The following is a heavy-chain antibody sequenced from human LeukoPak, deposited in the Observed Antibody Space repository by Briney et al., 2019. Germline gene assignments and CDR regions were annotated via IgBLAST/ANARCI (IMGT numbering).Heavy chain of an antibody. CDR2: INSDGSST. J-gene: IGHJ4*02. Sequence: PGRSLRLSCAASGFTFSSYWMHWVRQAPGKGLVWVSRINSDGSSTSYADSVKGRFTISRDNAKNTLYLQMNSLRAEDTAVYYCVGDYGSGPFDYWGQGTLVTVSS. CDR3: VGDYGSGPFDY. D-gene: IGHD3-10*01. CDR1: GFTFSSYW. V-gene: IGHV3-74*01.